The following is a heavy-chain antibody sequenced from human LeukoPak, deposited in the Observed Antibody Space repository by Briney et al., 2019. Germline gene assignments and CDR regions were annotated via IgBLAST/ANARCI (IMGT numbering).Heavy chain of an antibody. D-gene: IGHD3-9*01. Sequence: ASVKVSCKASGYNFSSHGICCVRQAPGQGLEWIAWIKPYNGDTNYVQTLQGRLTITRDTSTSTAYLDLRSLRSDDTAVYYCAKHFTGYPSDAFDIWGQGTMVTVSS. J-gene: IGHJ3*02. CDR2: IKPYNGDT. CDR1: GYNFSSHG. V-gene: IGHV1-18*01. CDR3: AKHFTGYPSDAFDI.